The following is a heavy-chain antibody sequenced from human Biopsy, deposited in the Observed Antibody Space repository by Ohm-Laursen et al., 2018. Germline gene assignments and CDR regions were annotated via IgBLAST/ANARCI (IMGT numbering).Heavy chain of an antibody. CDR2: IYYSGST. CDR3: ASRGLVMASDYYFDD. V-gene: IGHV4-59*08. CDR1: GVYISDYY. D-gene: IGHD3/OR15-3a*01. Sequence: SDTLSLTCRVSGVYISDYYWSWIRQPPGRGLEWVGSIYYSGSTSYNPSLKSRVTISADTSKSQLSLHLTSVTAADTAVYYCASRGLVMASDYYFDDWGQGTLVTVSS. J-gene: IGHJ4*02.